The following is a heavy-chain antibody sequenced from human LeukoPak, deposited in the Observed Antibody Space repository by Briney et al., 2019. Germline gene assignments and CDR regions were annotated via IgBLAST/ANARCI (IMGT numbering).Heavy chain of an antibody. CDR3: AEHPSMPRGPGY. D-gene: IGHD3-10*01. V-gene: IGHV3-21*04. Sequence: GGSLRLSCAASGFTFSSYSMTWVRQAPGKGLEWVSSISSSSSYIYYADSVKGRFTISRDNAKNSLYLQMNSLRADDTAVYYCAEHPSMPRGPGYWGQGTLVTVSS. J-gene: IGHJ4*02. CDR2: ISSSSSYI. CDR1: GFTFSSYS.